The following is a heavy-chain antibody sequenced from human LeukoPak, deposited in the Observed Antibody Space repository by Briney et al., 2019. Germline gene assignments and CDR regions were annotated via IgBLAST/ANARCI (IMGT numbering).Heavy chain of an antibody. J-gene: IGHJ6*02. CDR1: GDSFSSNSVA. D-gene: IGHD6-13*01. CDR3: ARGYWAHGMNV. V-gene: IGHV6-1*01. CDR2: AYYTSKWIT. Sequence: SRTLSLTCAISGDSFSSNSVAWNWIRQSPSRGLEWLGRAYYTSKWITNYAVSVRSRITVNPNTSNNQFSLQLNSVTPEDTAVYYCARGYWAHGMNVWGPGTTVTVSS.